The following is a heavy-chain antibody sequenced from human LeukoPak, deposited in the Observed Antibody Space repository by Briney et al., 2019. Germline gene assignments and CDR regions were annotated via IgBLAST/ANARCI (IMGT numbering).Heavy chain of an antibody. V-gene: IGHV3-7*01. CDR3: ANGDGFDY. Sequence: GGSLRLSCATSGFTFSTYWMSWVRQAPGKGLEWVANIKQDGSETYYADSVKGRFTIFRDNAKNSLYLHMDSLRVEDTAVYYCANGDGFDYWGQGTLVIVSS. CDR2: IKQDGSET. D-gene: IGHD5-24*01. J-gene: IGHJ4*02. CDR1: GFTFSTYW.